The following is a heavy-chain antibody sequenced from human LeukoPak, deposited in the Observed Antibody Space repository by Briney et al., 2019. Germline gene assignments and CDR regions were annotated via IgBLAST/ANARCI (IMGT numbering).Heavy chain of an antibody. Sequence: GRSLRLFCAASGFTFSSYSTNWVRQAPGKGLEWLSSISSSSSYIYYADSVKGRFTISRDNAKNSLYLQMNSLRAEDTAVYYCATNYYDSSGSAFWSDYWGQGTLVTVSS. J-gene: IGHJ4*02. CDR2: ISSSSSYI. V-gene: IGHV3-21*01. CDR3: ATNYYDSSGSAFWSDY. D-gene: IGHD3-22*01. CDR1: GFTFSSYS.